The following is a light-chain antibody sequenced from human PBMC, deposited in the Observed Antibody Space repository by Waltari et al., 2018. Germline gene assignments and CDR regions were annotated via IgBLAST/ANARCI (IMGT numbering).Light chain of an antibody. CDR1: QDINIY. V-gene: IGKV1-9*01. CDR2: VAS. Sequence: DIQLTPSPSFLSSSLGDRVTLTCRASQDINIYLAWYQQKPGKAPNLLISVASTLQVGVPSRFSGSGSGTEFFLTISSLQPEDFATYFCQQLETYPLTFGGGTKVEIK. CDR3: QQLETYPLT. J-gene: IGKJ4*01.